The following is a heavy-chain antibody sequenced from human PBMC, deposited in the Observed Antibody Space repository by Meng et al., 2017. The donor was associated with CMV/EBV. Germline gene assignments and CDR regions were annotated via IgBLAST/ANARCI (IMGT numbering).Heavy chain of an antibody. CDR3: ARGSGSGNWFDP. D-gene: IGHD1-26*01. CDR1: GGSVSSGSYY. V-gene: IGHV4-61*01. Sequence: TVSGGSVSSGSYYWSWFRQPPGKGLEWIGYIYYSGSTNYNPSLKSRVTISVDTSKNQFSLKLSSVTAADTAVYYCARGSGSGNWFDPWGQGTLVTVSS. CDR2: IYYSGST. J-gene: IGHJ5*02.